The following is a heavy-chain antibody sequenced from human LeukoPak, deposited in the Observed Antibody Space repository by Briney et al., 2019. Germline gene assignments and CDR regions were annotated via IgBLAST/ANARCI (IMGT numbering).Heavy chain of an antibody. J-gene: IGHJ3*02. CDR1: GSTFTTSW. CDR3: ARPPFI. Sequence: PGESLKISCQPSGSTFTTSWIGWARQLPGKGLEWMGIIYPSDSDTRYSPSFQGQVTISVDKSITTAYLQWSSLKASDTAMYYCARPPFIWGQGTMVTVSS. CDR2: IYPSDSDT. V-gene: IGHV5-51*01.